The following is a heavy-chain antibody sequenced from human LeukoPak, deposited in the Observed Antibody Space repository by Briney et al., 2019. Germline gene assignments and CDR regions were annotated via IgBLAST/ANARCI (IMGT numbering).Heavy chain of an antibody. CDR3: ARGDLYGDYVILN. Sequence: GGSLRLSCAASGFTFSSCGMHWVRQAPGKGLEWVAVIWYDGSHEYYADSVKGRFTISRDNSKNTLYLQRNSLRGEDTAVYYCARGDLYGDYVILNWGQGTLVTVSS. CDR1: GFTFSSCG. V-gene: IGHV3-33*01. J-gene: IGHJ4*02. D-gene: IGHD4-17*01. CDR2: IWYDGSHE.